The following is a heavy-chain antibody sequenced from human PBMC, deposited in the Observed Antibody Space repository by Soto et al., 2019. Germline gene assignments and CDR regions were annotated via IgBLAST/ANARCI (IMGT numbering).Heavy chain of an antibody. V-gene: IGHV1-69*04. CDR2: IVPILGVA. CDR3: ARPNLYSSSSIDY. D-gene: IGHD6-6*01. Sequence: SAQVSCKTSGDTFNSNAISWVRQAPGQGLEWMGRIVPILGVADYAQKFQGRVTLTADKSTSTVYMQWSSLKASDTAMYYCARPNLYSSSSIDYWGEGTLVTVSS. CDR1: GDTFNSNA. J-gene: IGHJ4*02.